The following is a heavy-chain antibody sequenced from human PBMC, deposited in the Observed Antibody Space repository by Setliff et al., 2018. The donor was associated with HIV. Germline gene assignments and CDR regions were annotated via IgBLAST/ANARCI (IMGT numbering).Heavy chain of an antibody. D-gene: IGHD3-10*02. CDR3: ARLPQDVRRSIDF. Sequence: PGGSLRLSCAASGFTFSSYWMHWVRQAPGKGLVWVSRINNDGSDTRYADSVKGRFTISRDNAKNTLYLQMNSRRAEDTAVYYCARLPQDVRRSIDFWGQGTLFTVSS. V-gene: IGHV3-74*01. CDR1: GFTFSSYW. J-gene: IGHJ4*02. CDR2: INNDGSDT.